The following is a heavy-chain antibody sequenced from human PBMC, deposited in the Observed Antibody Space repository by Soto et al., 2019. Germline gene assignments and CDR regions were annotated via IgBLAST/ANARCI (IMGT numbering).Heavy chain of an antibody. V-gene: IGHV4-39*01. CDR2: IYYSGST. CDR1: GGSISSSSYY. D-gene: IGHD3-10*01. J-gene: IGHJ6*02. Sequence: PSETLSLTCTVSGGSISSSSYYWGWIRQPPGKGLEWIGSIYYSGSTYYNPSLKSRVTISVDTSKNQFSLKLSSVTAADTAVYYCARHTRGGMDYYYGMDVWGQGTTVTVSS. CDR3: ARHTRGGMDYYYGMDV.